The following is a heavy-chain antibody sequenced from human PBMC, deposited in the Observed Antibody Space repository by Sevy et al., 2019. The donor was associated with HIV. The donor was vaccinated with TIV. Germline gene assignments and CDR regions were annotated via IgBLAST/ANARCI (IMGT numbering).Heavy chain of an antibody. V-gene: IGHV3-23*01. CDR3: ARGWPIHL. CDR2: TPTTAIST. Sequence: EGSLRLSCAASGFNFDNNAIMWFRQPPGKGLEWVSTTPTTAISTFYANSVKGRFIISRDNSESTLYLEMNSLRVEDTALSYCARGWPIHLWGQGTQVTVSS. J-gene: IGHJ4*02. CDR1: GFNFDNNA. D-gene: IGHD3-3*02.